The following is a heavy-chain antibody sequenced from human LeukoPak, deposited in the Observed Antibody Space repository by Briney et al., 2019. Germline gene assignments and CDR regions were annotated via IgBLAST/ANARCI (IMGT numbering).Heavy chain of an antibody. D-gene: IGHD3-22*01. Sequence: PGGSLRLSCAASGFTFSNYAMSWVRQAPGKGLEWVSAISGNGGGAYYADSVKGRFTISRDNSKNTLYLQMNSLRAEDTAVYYCAKGTKVIVVDNYFDYWGQGTLVTASS. J-gene: IGHJ4*02. CDR3: AKGTKVIVVDNYFDY. V-gene: IGHV3-23*01. CDR1: GFTFSNYA. CDR2: ISGNGGGA.